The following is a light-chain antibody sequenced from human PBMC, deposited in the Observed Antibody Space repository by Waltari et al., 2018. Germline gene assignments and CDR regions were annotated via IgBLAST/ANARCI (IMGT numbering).Light chain of an antibody. CDR1: QRLLHRDGETY. CDR2: EVS. V-gene: IGKV2-29*02. CDR3: MQGVDLPHT. J-gene: IGKJ2*01. Sequence: DVVLTQSPLSLSVTPGQPASLSGKSSQRLLHRDGETYLSWFLQKPGHSPEHLSYEVSRRFSGVPDRFSGSGSGTDFTLRFSRVEPEDVGVYYCMQGVDLPHTFGQGTKLEIK.